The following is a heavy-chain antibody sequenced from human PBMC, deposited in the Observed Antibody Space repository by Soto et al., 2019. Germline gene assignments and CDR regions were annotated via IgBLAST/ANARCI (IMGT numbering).Heavy chain of an antibody. J-gene: IGHJ4*02. CDR2: INHSGST. CDR3: ARVDLMVRGVPYYFDY. D-gene: IGHD3-10*01. CDR1: GGSFSGYY. Sequence: ASETLSLTCAVYGGSFSGYYWSWIRQPPGKGLEWIGEINHSGSTNYNPSLKSRVTISVDTSKNQFSLKLSSVTAADTAVYYCARVDLMVRGVPYYFDYWGQGTLVTVSS. V-gene: IGHV4-34*01.